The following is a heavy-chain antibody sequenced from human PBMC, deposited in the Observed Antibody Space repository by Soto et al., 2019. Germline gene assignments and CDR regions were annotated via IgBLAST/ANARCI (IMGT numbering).Heavy chain of an antibody. CDR2: ISSSSSYI. V-gene: IGHV3-21*01. Sequence: EVQLVESGGGLVKPGGSLRLSCAASGFTFSIYTMNWVRQAPGKGLEWVSSISSSSSYIYYADSMQGRFTISRDNAKNSLYLQMNSLRAGDTAVYYCARGSPGVGYWGQGTLVTVSS. CDR1: GFTFSIYT. J-gene: IGHJ4*02. D-gene: IGHD3-10*01. CDR3: ARGSPGVGY.